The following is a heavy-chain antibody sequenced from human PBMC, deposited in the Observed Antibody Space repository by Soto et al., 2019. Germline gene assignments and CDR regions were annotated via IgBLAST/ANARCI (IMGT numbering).Heavy chain of an antibody. Sequence: EVQLLESGGGLVQPGGSLRLSCAASGFTFSSYAMSWVRQAPGKGLEWVSAISGSGGSTYYADSVKGRFTISRDNAKNSLYLQMNSLRAEDTAVYYCARGGYCSSTSCYNGYYYYGMDVWGQGTTVTVSS. CDR1: GFTFSSYA. CDR3: ARGGYCSSTSCYNGYYYYGMDV. J-gene: IGHJ6*02. V-gene: IGHV3-23*01. CDR2: ISGSGGST. D-gene: IGHD2-2*02.